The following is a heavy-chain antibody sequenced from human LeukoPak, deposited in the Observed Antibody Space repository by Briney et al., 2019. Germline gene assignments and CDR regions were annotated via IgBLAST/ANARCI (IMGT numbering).Heavy chain of an antibody. CDR3: ATRYGDYGPPTFDY. CDR1: GFTFSSYS. V-gene: IGHV3-48*04. J-gene: IGHJ4*02. Sequence: RGSLRLSCAASGFTFSSYSMNWVRQAPGKGLEWVSYISSSGSTIYYADSVKGRFTISRDNAKNSLYLQMNSLRAEDTAVYYCATRYGDYGPPTFDYWGQGTLVTVSS. D-gene: IGHD4-17*01. CDR2: ISSSGSTI.